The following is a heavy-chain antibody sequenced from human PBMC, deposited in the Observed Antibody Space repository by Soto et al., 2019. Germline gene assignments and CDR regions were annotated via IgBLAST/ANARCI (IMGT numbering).Heavy chain of an antibody. CDR2: IYYSGST. CDR1: GGSISSGGYY. Sequence: QVQLQESGPGLVKPSQTLSLTCTVSGGSISSGGYYWSWIRQHPGKGLEWIGYIYYSGSTYYNPSLTSRFTLSVGTSKNQFSLKLSSVPAADTAVYYCARAGCGGDCRSRYFDLWGRGTLVTVSS. V-gene: IGHV4-31*03. J-gene: IGHJ2*01. CDR3: ARAGCGGDCRSRYFDL. D-gene: IGHD2-21*02.